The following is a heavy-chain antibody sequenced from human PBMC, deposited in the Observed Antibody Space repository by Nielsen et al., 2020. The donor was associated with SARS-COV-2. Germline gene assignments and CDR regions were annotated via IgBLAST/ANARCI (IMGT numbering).Heavy chain of an antibody. CDR3: ARARYDSSGHYDDPAHFDL. Sequence: ASVKVSCKASGYTFSSYYIHWARQAPGQGLEWMGLITPSGGSTNYAQQFQGRVTMTRDTSTSPVYMELSNLRFEDTAVYYCARARYDSSGHYDDPAHFDLWGQGTRVTVSS. CDR2: ITPSGGST. D-gene: IGHD3-22*01. J-gene: IGHJ4*02. V-gene: IGHV1-46*01. CDR1: GYTFSSYY.